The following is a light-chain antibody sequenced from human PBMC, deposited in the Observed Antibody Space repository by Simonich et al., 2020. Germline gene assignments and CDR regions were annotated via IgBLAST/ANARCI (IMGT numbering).Light chain of an antibody. CDR3: QQYYSTPLT. J-gene: IGKJ4*01. Sequence: DIVMTQSPDSLAVSLGERATINCKSSQCVIYSSNNKNYLAWYQQKPGQPPKLLIYWASTRESGVPDRFSGSGSGTDFTLTISSLQAEDVAVYYCQQYYSTPLTFGGGTKVEIK. CDR2: WAS. CDR1: QCVIYSSNNKNY. V-gene: IGKV4-1*01.